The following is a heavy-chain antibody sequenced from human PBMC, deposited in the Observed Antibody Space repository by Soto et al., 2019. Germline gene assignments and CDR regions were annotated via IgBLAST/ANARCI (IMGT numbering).Heavy chain of an antibody. CDR3: ATRSGSYPY. Sequence: QVQLQESGPGLVEPSGPLSLTCAVSGDSISSDKWWTWVRQPPGKGLEWVGEFWHTGSTNYNPSLKRRLTMSVDKSMNQFSLKLTSVTAADTAVYCCATRSGSYPYWGQGTRVTVSS. V-gene: IGHV4-4*01. CDR2: FWHTGST. D-gene: IGHD3-10*01. J-gene: IGHJ4*02. CDR1: GDSISSDKW.